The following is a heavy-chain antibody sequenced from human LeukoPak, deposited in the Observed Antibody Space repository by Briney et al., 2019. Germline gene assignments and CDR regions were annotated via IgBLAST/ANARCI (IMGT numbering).Heavy chain of an antibody. CDR2: IRPDGSGE. CDR3: ARDCGAAIIGPRFDL. Sequence: GGSLRLSCAASGFTFSTYWMSWVRQAPGKGLEWVAMIRPDGSGEYYVDSVKGRFTISRDNVNYSLYLQMNSLTAEDTAVYYCARDCGAAIIGPRFDLWGQGARVTVSS. J-gene: IGHJ4*02. CDR1: GFTFSTYW. V-gene: IGHV3-7*03. D-gene: IGHD5-24*01.